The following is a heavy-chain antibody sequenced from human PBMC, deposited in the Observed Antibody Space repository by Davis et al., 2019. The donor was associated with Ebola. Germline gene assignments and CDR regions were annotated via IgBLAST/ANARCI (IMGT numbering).Heavy chain of an antibody. Sequence: HSQTLSLTCAISGDSVSSSGAAWIWIRQSPSRGLEWLGRTYYSSKWYYDYAESVKSRISIKPDTSKNQFSLQLNSVTPEDTAVYYCAIGWIRTKIDNWGQGTLVTVSS. J-gene: IGHJ4*02. V-gene: IGHV6-1*01. CDR3: AIGWIRTKIDN. CDR2: TYYSSKWYY. D-gene: IGHD1-1*01. CDR1: GDSVSSSGAA.